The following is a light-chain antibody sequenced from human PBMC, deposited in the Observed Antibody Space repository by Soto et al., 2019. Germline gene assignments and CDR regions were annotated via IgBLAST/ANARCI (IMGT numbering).Light chain of an antibody. CDR3: SSYTTSSTPHYV. J-gene: IGLJ1*01. Sequence: QSVLTQPASVSVSPGQSITISCTGTSSDVGGYNSVSWYQHHPGKAPKLMIFDVSDRPSGVSSRFSGSKSGNTASLTISGLQAEDEADYYCSSYTTSSTPHYVFGPGTKVTVL. CDR2: DVS. V-gene: IGLV2-14*03. CDR1: SSDVGGYNS.